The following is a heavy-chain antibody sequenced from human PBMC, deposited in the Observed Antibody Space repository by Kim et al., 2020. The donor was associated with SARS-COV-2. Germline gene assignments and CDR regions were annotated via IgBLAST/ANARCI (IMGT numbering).Heavy chain of an antibody. CDR3: ARQGPYTFDF. J-gene: IGHJ4*02. V-gene: IGHV5-51*01. Sequence: GESLKISCEASGYIFNNYWIGWVRQKSGKGLEWMGVIYPSDSDTRYSPSFQGQVIMSVDKSNSVAYLQWNNLKSSDTAIYYCARQGPYTFDFWGQGTVVTVSS. CDR1: GYIFNNYW. CDR2: IYPSDSDT. D-gene: IGHD2-2*02.